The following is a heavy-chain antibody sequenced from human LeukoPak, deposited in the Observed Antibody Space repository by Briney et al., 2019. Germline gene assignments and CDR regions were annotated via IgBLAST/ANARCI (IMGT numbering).Heavy chain of an antibody. D-gene: IGHD5-18*01. CDR3: ARLNLGYGYLLEATKHDY. Sequence: GGSLRLSCAASGFTFSTYPMHWVRQAPGKGLEWVAVISYDDGTNKYYADSAKGRFTISRDNSKNTLYLQMNSLRAEDTAVYYCARLNLGYGYLLEATKHDYWGQGTLVTVSS. V-gene: IGHV3-30-3*01. J-gene: IGHJ4*02. CDR2: ISYDDGTNK. CDR1: GFTFSTYP.